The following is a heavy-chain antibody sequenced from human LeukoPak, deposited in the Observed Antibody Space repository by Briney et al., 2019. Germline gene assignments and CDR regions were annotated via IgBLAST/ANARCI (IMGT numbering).Heavy chain of an antibody. J-gene: IGHJ4*02. CDR1: GYTFTGYY. CDR3: ALIGAIDS. CDR2: INPNSGGT. V-gene: IGHV1-2*02. Sequence: ASVKVSCKASGYTFTGYYMHWVRQAPGQGLEWMGWINPNSGGTNYAQKFRGSVNMTRDTSISTVYMELSRLRSDDTAVYYCALIGAIDSWGQGTLVTVSS.